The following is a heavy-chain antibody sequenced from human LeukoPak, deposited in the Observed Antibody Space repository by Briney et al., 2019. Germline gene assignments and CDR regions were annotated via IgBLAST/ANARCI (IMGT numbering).Heavy chain of an antibody. CDR2: LIPISGKA. J-gene: IGHJ6*03. V-gene: IGHV1-69*13. CDR1: GGTSSTYA. D-gene: IGHD6-13*01. Sequence: ASVKVSCKASGGTSSTYAINWVRQAPGQGLGWMGGLIPISGKANYAQNFQGRVTISADASTSTAYMELSSLRSEDTAVYYCARAEQQLPLRYYYYYYMDVWGKGTSVTVSS. CDR3: ARAEQQLPLRYYYYYYMDV.